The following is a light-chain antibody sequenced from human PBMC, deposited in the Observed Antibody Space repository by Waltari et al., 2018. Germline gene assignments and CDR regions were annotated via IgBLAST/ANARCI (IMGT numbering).Light chain of an antibody. J-gene: IGKJ2*01. CDR1: QSLLHSNGYKY. CDR3: MQALQTPYT. V-gene: IGKV2-28*01. CDR2: LGS. Sequence: DIVMTQSPLSLPVTPGEPASISCRSSQSLLHSNGYKYLDWYLQKPGQSPQLLIYLGSNRASGVPDRFSGSGSGTDFTLNISRVEAEDVGVYYCMQALQTPYTFGQGTKLEIK.